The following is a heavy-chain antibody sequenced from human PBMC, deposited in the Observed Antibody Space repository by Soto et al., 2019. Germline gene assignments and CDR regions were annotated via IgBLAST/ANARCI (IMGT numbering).Heavy chain of an antibody. Sequence: SETQSLTCTVSGGTITSSGYYWGWIRQPPGKGLEWIGNIYYSGSTYYNPSLKSRVTISVDTSKNQFSLKLSSVTAADTAVYYCMLGSGWKDFDYWGQGTLVTVSS. CDR1: GGTITSSGYY. V-gene: IGHV4-39*01. CDR2: IYYSGST. D-gene: IGHD3-22*01. CDR3: MLGSGWKDFDY. J-gene: IGHJ4*02.